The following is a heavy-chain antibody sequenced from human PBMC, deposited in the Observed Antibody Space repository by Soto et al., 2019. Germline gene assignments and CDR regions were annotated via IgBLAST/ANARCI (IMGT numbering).Heavy chain of an antibody. D-gene: IGHD6-13*01. V-gene: IGHV5-10-1*01. CDR3: ARPRSSSRNYYGMDV. J-gene: IGHJ6*02. CDR2: IDPSDSYT. CDR1: GYRFTNYW. Sequence: GESLKISCKGSGYRFTNYWIGWVRQMPGKGLEWMGRIDPSDSYTNYSPSFQGHVTISADKSISTAYLQWSSLKASDTAMYYCARPRSSSRNYYGMDVWGQGTTVTVSS.